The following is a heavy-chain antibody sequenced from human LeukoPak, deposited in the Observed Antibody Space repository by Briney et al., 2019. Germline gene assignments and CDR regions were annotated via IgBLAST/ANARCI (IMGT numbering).Heavy chain of an antibody. CDR1: GGSFSGYY. V-gene: IGHV4-34*01. Sequence: SETLSLTCAVYGGSFSGYYWSRIRQPPGKGLEWIGEINHSGSTNYNPSLKSRVTISVDTSKNQFTLKLSSVTAADTAVYYCARAYSSGRNWFDPWGQGTLVTVSS. CDR3: ARAYSSGRNWFDP. CDR2: INHSGST. D-gene: IGHD6-19*01. J-gene: IGHJ5*02.